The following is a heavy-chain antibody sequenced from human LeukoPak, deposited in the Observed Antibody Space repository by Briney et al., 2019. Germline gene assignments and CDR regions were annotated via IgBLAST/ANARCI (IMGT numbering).Heavy chain of an antibody. Sequence: SETLSLTCTVSGGSISSSSYYWGWIHQPPGKGLDWIGSIYYSGSTYYNPSLKSRVTISVDTSKNRFSLKLSSVTAADTAVYYCAREWDCSSTSCYPRFDYWGQGTLVTVSS. CDR3: AREWDCSSTSCYPRFDY. CDR1: GGSISSSSYY. J-gene: IGHJ4*02. CDR2: IYYSGST. D-gene: IGHD2-2*01. V-gene: IGHV4-39*07.